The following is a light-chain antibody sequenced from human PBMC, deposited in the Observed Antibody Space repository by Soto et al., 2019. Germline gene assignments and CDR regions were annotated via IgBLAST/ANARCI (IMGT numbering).Light chain of an antibody. CDR2: AAS. Sequence: DIQTTQSPSSLSASVGDRVTITCRASQSISNYLNWYQQKPGIAPKLLIYAASSLQSGVPSRFSGSGSGTDFTLTISSLQPEDFATYYCQQSYSTPLFTFGPGTKVDIK. CDR3: QQSYSTPLFT. J-gene: IGKJ3*01. CDR1: QSISNY. V-gene: IGKV1-39*01.